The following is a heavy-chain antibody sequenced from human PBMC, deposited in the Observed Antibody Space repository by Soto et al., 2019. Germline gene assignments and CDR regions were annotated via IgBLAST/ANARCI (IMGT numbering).Heavy chain of an antibody. Sequence: EVQLVESGGGLVQPGGSLRLSCAASGFTFNTYWMAWVRQAPGKGLEWVASIKEDGSEKYYVDSVKGRFTISRDNAKNSLNLEVNSLRVDDTAVYFCARGGGIFLSWGQGAQVTVSS. CDR2: IKEDGSEK. J-gene: IGHJ5*02. V-gene: IGHV3-7*03. D-gene: IGHD2-8*02. CDR3: ARGGGIFLS. CDR1: GFTFNTYW.